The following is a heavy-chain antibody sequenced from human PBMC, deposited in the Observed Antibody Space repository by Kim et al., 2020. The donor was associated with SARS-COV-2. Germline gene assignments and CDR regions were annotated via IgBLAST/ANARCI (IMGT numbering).Heavy chain of an antibody. J-gene: IGHJ4*02. CDR2: IDPSDSYT. CDR1: GYSFTSYW. V-gene: IGHV5-10-1*01. Sequence: GESLKISCKGSGYSFTSYWISWVRQMPGKGLEWMGRIDPSDSYTNYSPSFQGHVTISADKSISTAYLQWSSLKASDTAMYYCARNISQPYYYGSGSFDWGQGTRVTVSS. D-gene: IGHD3-10*01. CDR3: ARNISQPYYYGSGSFD.